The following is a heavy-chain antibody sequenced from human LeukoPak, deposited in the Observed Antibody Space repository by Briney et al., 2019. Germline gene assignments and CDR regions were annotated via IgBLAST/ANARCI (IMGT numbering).Heavy chain of an antibody. Sequence: SGGSLRLSCAASESTFNTYAMNWVRQAPGKGLEWVSSISGTGSVTFYAESVKGRFTISRDKSKNTVYLQMNSLRAEDTAVYYCAKDWYLRGVIRIFDYWGQGTQVTVSS. CDR3: AKDWYLRGVIRIFDY. V-gene: IGHV3-23*01. J-gene: IGHJ4*02. D-gene: IGHD3-10*02. CDR1: ESTFNTYA. CDR2: ISGTGSVT.